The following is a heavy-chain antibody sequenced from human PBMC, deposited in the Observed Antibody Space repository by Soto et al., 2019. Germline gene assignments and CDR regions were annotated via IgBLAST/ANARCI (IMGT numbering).Heavy chain of an antibody. CDR3: ARGLASLPVFAFDI. CDR1: GISLSTSGVG. V-gene: IGHV2-5*01. CDR2: LYWSDSK. J-gene: IGHJ3*02. D-gene: IGHD3-3*02. Sequence: QITVKGSGPTLVKPTQTLTLTCSLSGISLSTSGVGLGWLRQPPGKALEWLALLYWSDSKHYSPSLKSRLTITKDTSKNQPVLTATTMDPVDTATYYCARGLASLPVFAFDIWAQRTMVTVSS.